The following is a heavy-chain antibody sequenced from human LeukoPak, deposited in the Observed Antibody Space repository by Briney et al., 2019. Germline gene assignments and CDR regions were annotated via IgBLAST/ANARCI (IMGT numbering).Heavy chain of an antibody. D-gene: IGHD3-22*01. CDR3: ARDVTSWDYDSSGYGY. CDR1: GFTFSDCY. Sequence: GGSLRLSCAASGFTFSDCYMSWIRQAPGKGLEWVSYISSSGSTIYYADSVKGRFTISRDNAKNSLYLQMNSLRAEDTAVYYCARDVTSWDYDSSGYGYWGQGTLVTVSS. V-gene: IGHV3-11*01. J-gene: IGHJ4*02. CDR2: ISSSGSTI.